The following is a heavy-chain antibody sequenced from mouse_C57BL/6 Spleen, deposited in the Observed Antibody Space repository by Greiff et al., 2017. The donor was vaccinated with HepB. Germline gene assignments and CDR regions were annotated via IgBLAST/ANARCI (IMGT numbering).Heavy chain of an antibody. Sequence: VQRVESAAELVKPGASVKISCKVSGYTFTDHTIHWLKQRPEQGLEWIGYIYPRDGSTKYNEKFKGKATLTADKSSTTAYMQLNSLTSEDSAGYFGASPSTVVAGRFDYWGQGTTLTVSS. V-gene: IGHV1-78*01. CDR3: ASPSTVVAGRFDY. J-gene: IGHJ2*01. D-gene: IGHD1-1*01. CDR2: IYPRDGST. CDR1: GYTFTDHT.